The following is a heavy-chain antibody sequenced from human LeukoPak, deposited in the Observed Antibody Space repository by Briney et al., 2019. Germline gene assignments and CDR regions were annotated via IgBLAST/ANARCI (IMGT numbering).Heavy chain of an antibody. CDR1: GGSFSSYY. J-gene: IGHJ3*02. V-gene: IGHV4-59*01. CDR3: ARESVTAKHSDAFDI. Sequence: SETLSLTCTLSGGSFSSYYWSWIRQPPGKGLEWIGYIYYSGSTNYNPSLKSRVTISVDTSKNHFSLKLSSVTAADTAVYYCARESVTAKHSDAFDIWGQGTMVTVSS. D-gene: IGHD2-21*02. CDR2: IYYSGST.